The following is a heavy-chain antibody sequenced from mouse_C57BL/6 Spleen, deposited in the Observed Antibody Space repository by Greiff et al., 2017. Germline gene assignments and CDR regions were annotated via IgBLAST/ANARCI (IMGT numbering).Heavy chain of an antibody. D-gene: IGHD2-4*01. CDR2: IYPRSGNT. CDR1: GYTFTSYG. J-gene: IGHJ4*01. V-gene: IGHV1-81*01. Sequence: VQLQQSGAELARPGASVKLSCKASGYTFTSYGISWVKQRTGQGLEWIGEIYPRSGNTYYNEKFKGKATLTADKSSSTAYMELRSLTSEDSAVYFCARLLYYDYDCAMDYWGQGTSVTVSS. CDR3: ARLLYYDYDCAMDY.